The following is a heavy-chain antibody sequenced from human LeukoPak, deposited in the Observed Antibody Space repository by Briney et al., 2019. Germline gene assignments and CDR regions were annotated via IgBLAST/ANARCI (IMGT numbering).Heavy chain of an antibody. D-gene: IGHD6-6*01. CDR2: IKQDGSEK. J-gene: IGHJ4*02. CDR3: ARASPPRFFDY. V-gene: IGHV3-7*04. CDR1: GFTFSGFW. Sequence: GGSLRLSCAVSGFTFSGFWMSWVRQAPGKGLEWVANIKQDGSEKYYVDSVKGRFTISRDNAKNSLYLQMNSLRAEDTAVYYCARASPPRFFDYWGQGTLVTVSS.